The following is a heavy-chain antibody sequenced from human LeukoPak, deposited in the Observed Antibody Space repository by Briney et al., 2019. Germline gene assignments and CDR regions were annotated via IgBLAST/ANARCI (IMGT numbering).Heavy chain of an antibody. CDR3: ARDRRFGELLSQFDY. V-gene: IGHV3-11*01. Sequence: GGSLRLSCAASGFTFSDYYMSWIRQAPGKGLEWVSYISSSGSTIYYADSVKGRFTISRDNAKNSLYLQMNSLRAEDTAAYYCARDRRFGELLSQFDYWGQGTLVTVSS. D-gene: IGHD3-10*01. CDR1: GFTFSDYY. J-gene: IGHJ4*02. CDR2: ISSSGSTI.